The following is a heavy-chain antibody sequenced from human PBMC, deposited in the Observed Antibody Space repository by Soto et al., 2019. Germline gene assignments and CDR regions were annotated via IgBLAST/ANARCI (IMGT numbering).Heavy chain of an antibody. J-gene: IGHJ6*02. Sequence: EVRLEESGGGFVQPGGSLRVSCSGSGFIFSSFWMHWVRQGPGKGLEWVSRINGDGASLAYAESVKGRFSISRDNVKNTLHLQMNSLGVDDTAVYFCASEGSRGLDVWGRGTTVTVSS. V-gene: IGHV3-74*03. CDR2: INGDGASL. CDR3: ASEGSRGLDV. D-gene: IGHD3-10*01. CDR1: GFIFSSFW.